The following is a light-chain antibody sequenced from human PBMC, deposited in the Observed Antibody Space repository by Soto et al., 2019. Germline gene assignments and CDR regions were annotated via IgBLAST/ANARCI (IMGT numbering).Light chain of an antibody. Sequence: EIVLTQSPDTLSVFPGHIFNLSYIAIESLFVFLAWYQQKPGQSPRLLIYGGSTRATGIPARFSVSGSATDFTLTISSLQSEDFAVYFCQSSNDWPFASGLGTKLEI. CDR2: GGS. CDR3: QSSNDWPFA. CDR1: ESLFVF. V-gene: IGKV3-15*01. J-gene: IGKJ2*01.